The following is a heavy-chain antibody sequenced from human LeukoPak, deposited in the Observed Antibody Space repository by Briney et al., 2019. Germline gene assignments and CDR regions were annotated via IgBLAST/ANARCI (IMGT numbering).Heavy chain of an antibody. CDR3: AKRGVVIRVILVGFHKEANYFDS. V-gene: IGHV3-23*01. CDR1: GITLSNYG. D-gene: IGHD3-22*01. Sequence: PGGSLRLSCAVSGITLSNYGMSWVRQAPGKGLEWVAGISGSGGRTNYADSVKGRFTVSRDNPKNTLYLQMNSLRAEDTAVYFCAKRGVVIRVILVGFHKEANYFDSWGQGALVTVPS. J-gene: IGHJ4*02. CDR2: ISGSGGRT.